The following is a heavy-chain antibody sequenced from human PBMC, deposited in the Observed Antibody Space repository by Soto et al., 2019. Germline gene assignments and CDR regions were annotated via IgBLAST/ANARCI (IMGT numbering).Heavy chain of an antibody. CDR2: ISTYNGNT. CDR3: ARDRPTSSIRARDYYYAMDV. CDR1: GYSFITYG. Sequence: QVQLVQSGAEVKKPGASVKVSCKASGYSFITYGISWVRQAPGQGLEWMGWISTYNGNTNYAQKLQGRIIMTTDTSTTTGYMELRSLRSDDTAVYYCARDRPTSSIRARDYYYAMDVWGQGTTVTVSS. J-gene: IGHJ6*02. V-gene: IGHV1-18*01. D-gene: IGHD6-6*01.